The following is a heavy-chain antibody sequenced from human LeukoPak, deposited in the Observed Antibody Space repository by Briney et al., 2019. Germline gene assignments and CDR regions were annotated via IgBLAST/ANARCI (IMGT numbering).Heavy chain of an antibody. D-gene: IGHD3-16*01. Sequence: PSETLSLTCTVSGGSVSSYYWSWIRQPPGKGLEWIGYIYYSGSTNYNPSLKSRVTISVDTSKNQFSLKLSSVTAADTAVYYCARDKFMRSWFDPWGQGTLVTVSS. CDR3: ARDKFMRSWFDP. CDR2: IYYSGST. CDR1: GGSVSSYY. V-gene: IGHV4-59*02. J-gene: IGHJ5*02.